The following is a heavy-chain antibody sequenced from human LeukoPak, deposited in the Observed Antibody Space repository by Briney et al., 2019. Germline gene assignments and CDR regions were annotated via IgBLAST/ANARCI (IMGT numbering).Heavy chain of an antibody. CDR3: ARGNPDVLRYFDWSHPPFDY. CDR2: INHSGST. J-gene: IGHJ4*02. Sequence: SETLSLTCAVYGGSFSGYYWSWIRQPPGKGLEWIGEINHSGSTNYNPSLKSRVTISVDTSKNQFSLKLSSVTAADTAVYYCARGNPDVLRYFDWSHPPFDYWGQGTLVTVSS. V-gene: IGHV4-34*01. CDR1: GGSFSGYY. D-gene: IGHD3-9*01.